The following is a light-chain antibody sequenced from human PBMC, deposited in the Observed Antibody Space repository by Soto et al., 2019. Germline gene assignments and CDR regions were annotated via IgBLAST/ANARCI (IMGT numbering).Light chain of an antibody. CDR1: QGISSY. Sequence: DLQLTQSPSFLSASVGDRVTITCRASQGISSYLAWYQQKPGKAPKLLIYAASTLQSGVPSRFSGSGSGTEFTLTISSLQPEDFATYYCQQLNSYPPFTFGPGTNVDIK. J-gene: IGKJ3*01. V-gene: IGKV1-9*01. CDR3: QQLNSYPPFT. CDR2: AAS.